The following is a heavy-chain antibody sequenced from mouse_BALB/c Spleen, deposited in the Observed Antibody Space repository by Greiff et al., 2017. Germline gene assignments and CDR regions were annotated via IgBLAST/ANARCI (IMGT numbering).Heavy chain of an antibody. CDR2: IYYSGTI. J-gene: IGHJ1*01. CDR3: ARDGDYGSSSYWYFDV. Sequence: EVQLQQSGPGLVKPSQTVSLTCTVTGISITTGNYRWSWIRQFPGNKLEWIGYIYYSGTITYNPSLTSRTTITRDTSKNQFFLEMNSLTAEDTATYYCARDGDYGSSSYWYFDVWGAGTTVTVSS. CDR1: GISITTGNYR. V-gene: IGHV3-5*02. D-gene: IGHD1-1*01.